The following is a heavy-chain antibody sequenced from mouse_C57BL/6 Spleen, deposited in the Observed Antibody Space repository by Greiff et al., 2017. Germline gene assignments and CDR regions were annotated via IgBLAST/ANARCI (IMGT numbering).Heavy chain of an antibody. Sequence: VQLKESGPGLVKPSQSLSLTCSVTGYSITSGYYWNWIRQFPGNKLEWMGYISYDGSNNYNPSLKNRISITRDTSKNQFFLKLNSVTTEDTATYYCAIYDGYFDYWGQGTTLTVSS. D-gene: IGHD2-3*01. CDR3: AIYDGYFDY. CDR2: ISYDGSN. J-gene: IGHJ2*01. V-gene: IGHV3-6*01. CDR1: GYSITSGYY.